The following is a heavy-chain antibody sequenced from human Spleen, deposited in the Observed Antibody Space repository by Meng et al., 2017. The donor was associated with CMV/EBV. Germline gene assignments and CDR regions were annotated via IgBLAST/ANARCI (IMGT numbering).Heavy chain of an antibody. J-gene: IGHJ4*02. CDR2: INHSGAT. CDR1: GGSFSGYF. Sequence: ESLSLTCGVYGGSFSGYFWSWIRQPPGKGLEWIGEINHSGATNYNPSLKSRVTMSVDTSKNEFSLNLTSVTAADTAVYYCARGAMPTDYWGQGTLVTVSS. D-gene: IGHD2-2*01. V-gene: IGHV4-34*01. CDR3: ARGAMPTDY.